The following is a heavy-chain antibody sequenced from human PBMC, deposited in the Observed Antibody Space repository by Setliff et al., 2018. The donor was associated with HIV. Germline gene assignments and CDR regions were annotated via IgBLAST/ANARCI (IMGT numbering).Heavy chain of an antibody. Sequence: SVKVSCKASGGTFSTYAISWVRQAPGQGLEWMGGIIPIFGTANYDQRFQGRVTITADETTSTAYMELSSLRSEDTAVYFCARDPVSDNSATPYYFDYWGQGTLGTV. V-gene: IGHV1-69*13. CDR2: IIPIFGTA. CDR3: ARDPVSDNSATPYYFDY. J-gene: IGHJ4*02. D-gene: IGHD2-21*01. CDR1: GGTFSTYA.